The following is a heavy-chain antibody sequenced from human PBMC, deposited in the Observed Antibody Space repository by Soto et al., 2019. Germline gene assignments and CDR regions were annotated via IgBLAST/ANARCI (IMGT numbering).Heavy chain of an antibody. CDR3: ARARSGDYYGMDV. CDR1: GFTFSSYS. Sequence: EVQLVESGGGLVKPGGSLRLSCAASGFTFSSYSMNWVRQAPGKGLEWVSSISSSSSYIYYADSVKGRFTISRDNAKNSLYLQMNSLRAADTAVYYCARARSGDYYGMDVWGQGTTVTVSS. V-gene: IGHV3-21*01. J-gene: IGHJ6*02. CDR2: ISSSSSYI.